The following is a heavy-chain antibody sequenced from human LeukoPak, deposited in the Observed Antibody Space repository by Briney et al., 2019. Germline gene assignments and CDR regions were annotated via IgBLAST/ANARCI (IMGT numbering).Heavy chain of an antibody. CDR1: GYTFTSYD. D-gene: IGHD3-10*01. CDR3: ATICITMVRGVLGY. Sequence: ASVKVSCKASGYTFTSYDINWVRQATGQGLEWMGWMNPNSGNTGYAQKFQGRVTMTRNTSISTAYMELSSLRSEDTAVYYCATICITMVRGVLGYWGQGTLVTVSS. CDR2: MNPNSGNT. V-gene: IGHV1-8*01. J-gene: IGHJ4*02.